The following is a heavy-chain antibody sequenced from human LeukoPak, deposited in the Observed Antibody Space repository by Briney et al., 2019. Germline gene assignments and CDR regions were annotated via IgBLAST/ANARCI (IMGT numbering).Heavy chain of an antibody. CDR3: ARDVDAFDI. V-gene: IGHV3-7*03. CDR2: IKQDGSEK. Sequence: GGSLRLSCAASGFTFSIYWMSWVRQAPGKGLEWVANIKQDGSEKYYVDSVKGRFTISRDNDKNSLYLQMNSLRAEDTAVYYCARDVDAFDIWGQGTMVTVSS. J-gene: IGHJ3*02. CDR1: GFTFSIYW.